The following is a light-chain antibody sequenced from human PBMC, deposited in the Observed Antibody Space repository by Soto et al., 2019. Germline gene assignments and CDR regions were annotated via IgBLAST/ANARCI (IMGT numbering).Light chain of an antibody. Sequence: IHLTQSPSPLSASVGARVTLTSRASQSVQTWLAWFQQEPGKAPKLLIYKATTLETGVPSRFSGSGSETEFTLTISSLQPDDLGTYYCQQYNNYFTFGQGTKVDIK. V-gene: IGKV1-5*03. CDR2: KAT. CDR1: QSVQTW. CDR3: QQYNNYFT. J-gene: IGKJ1*01.